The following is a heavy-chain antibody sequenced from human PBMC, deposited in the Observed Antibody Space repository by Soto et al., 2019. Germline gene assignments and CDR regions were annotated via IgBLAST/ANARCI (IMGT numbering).Heavy chain of an antibody. Sequence: GESLKISCKGSGYSFTSYWISWVRQMPGKGLEWMGRIDPSDSYTNYSPSFQGHVTIPADKSISTAYLQWSSLKASDTAMYYCARSPMATFDFYFDYWGQGTLVTVSS. V-gene: IGHV5-10-1*01. CDR2: IDPSDSYT. J-gene: IGHJ4*02. CDR1: GYSFTSYW. D-gene: IGHD5-12*01. CDR3: ARSPMATFDFYFDY.